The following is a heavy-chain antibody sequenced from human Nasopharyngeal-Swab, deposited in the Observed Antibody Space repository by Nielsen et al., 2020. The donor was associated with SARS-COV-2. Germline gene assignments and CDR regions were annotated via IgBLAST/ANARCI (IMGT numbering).Heavy chain of an antibody. CDR2: ISSSSRTI. CDR1: EFTFNTYD. D-gene: IGHD2-21*01. V-gene: IGHV3-48*04. J-gene: IGHJ5*02. CDR3: TRGGRIAPPVPAS. Sequence: GGSLRLSCAASEFTFNTYDMNWVRQAPGKGLEWLSYISSSSRTIYYADSVKGRFTISRDNAKNTLYLQMNSLRAEDTAVYYCTRGGRIAPPVPASWGQGTLVTVSS.